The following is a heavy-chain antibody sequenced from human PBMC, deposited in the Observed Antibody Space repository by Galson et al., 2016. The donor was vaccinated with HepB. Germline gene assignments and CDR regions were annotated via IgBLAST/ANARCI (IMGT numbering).Heavy chain of an antibody. Sequence: ETLSLTCAVSGGSLSGYYWSWIRQSPGKGLEWIGEINHSGITNYNPSLKSRVTISGGTSKSHFSLKLSSVTAADTAVYYCARGHPYYDILTGYEYYFDSWGQGTLVAVSS. CDR1: GGSLSGYY. J-gene: IGHJ4*02. CDR2: INHSGIT. D-gene: IGHD3-9*01. V-gene: IGHV4-34*01. CDR3: ARGHPYYDILTGYEYYFDS.